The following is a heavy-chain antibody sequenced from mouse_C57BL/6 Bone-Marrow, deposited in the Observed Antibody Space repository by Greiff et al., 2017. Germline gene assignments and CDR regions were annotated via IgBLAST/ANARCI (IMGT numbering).Heavy chain of an antibody. J-gene: IGHJ1*03. CDR2: IWSGGST. Sequence: QVQLQQSGPGLVQPSQSLSITCTVSGFSLTSYGVHWVRQPPGKGLEWLGVIWSGGSTDYNAAFISRLSISKDNSKSQVFFKMNSLQADDTAIYYCAKRGYYYGRGWYFDVWGTGTTVTVSS. D-gene: IGHD1-1*01. CDR3: AKRGYYYGRGWYFDV. V-gene: IGHV2-4*01. CDR1: GFSLTSYG.